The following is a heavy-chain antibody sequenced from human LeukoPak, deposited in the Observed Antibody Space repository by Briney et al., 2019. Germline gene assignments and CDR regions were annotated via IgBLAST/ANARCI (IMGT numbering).Heavy chain of an antibody. CDR2: ISYSGST. J-gene: IGHJ4*02. CDR3: ARPRLMGATGSFDY. CDR1: GGSISDSY. Sequence: SETLSLTCTVSGGSISDSYWSWIRQPPGKGLEWIGYISYSGSTNYNPSLRSRVTISADTSRNQFSLKLSSVTAADTAVYYCARPRLMGATGSFDYWGQGTLVTVSS. D-gene: IGHD1-26*01. V-gene: IGHV4-59*08.